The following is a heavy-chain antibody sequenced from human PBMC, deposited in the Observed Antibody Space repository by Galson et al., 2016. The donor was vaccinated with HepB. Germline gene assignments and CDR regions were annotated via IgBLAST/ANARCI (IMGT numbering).Heavy chain of an antibody. D-gene: IGHD6-13*01. CDR1: GYTFTGYY. V-gene: IGHV1-2*02. J-gene: IGHJ5*02. CDR3: ARGRILIAGTGTGNWFDP. Sequence: SVKVSCKASGYTFTGYYMHWVRQAPGQGLEWMGWINPNSGATNYAQKFRGRVTMTRDSSISTAYMELSRLRSDATAVYYCARGRILIAGTGTGNWFDPWGQGTLVTVSS. CDR2: INPNSGAT.